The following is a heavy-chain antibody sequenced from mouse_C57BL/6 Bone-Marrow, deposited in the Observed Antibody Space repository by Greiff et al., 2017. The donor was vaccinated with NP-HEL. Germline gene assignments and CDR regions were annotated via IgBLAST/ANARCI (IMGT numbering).Heavy chain of an antibody. CDR1: GYAFTNYL. Sequence: VQLQQSGAELVRPGTSVKVSCKASGYAFTNYLIEWVKQRPGQGLEWIGVINPGSGGTNYNEKFKGKATLTADKSSSTAYMQLSSLTSEDSADYFCASPNWEDAMDYWGQGTSVTVSS. J-gene: IGHJ4*01. CDR2: INPGSGGT. CDR3: ASPNWEDAMDY. V-gene: IGHV1-54*01. D-gene: IGHD4-1*01.